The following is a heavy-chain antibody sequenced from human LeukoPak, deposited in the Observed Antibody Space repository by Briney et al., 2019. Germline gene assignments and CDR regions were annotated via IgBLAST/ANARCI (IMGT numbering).Heavy chain of an antibody. CDR2: ISGSGGST. V-gene: IGHV3-23*01. CDR3: AKTNWESGQYYFDY. D-gene: IGHD7-27*01. J-gene: IGHJ4*01. Sequence: GGSLRLSCAASGFTFSSYAMSWVRQAPGKGLEWVSGISGSGGSTHYADSVKGRFTISRDNSQNTLYLQMNSLRAEDTAVYYCAKTNWESGQYYFDYWGHGTLVTVSS. CDR1: GFTFSSYA.